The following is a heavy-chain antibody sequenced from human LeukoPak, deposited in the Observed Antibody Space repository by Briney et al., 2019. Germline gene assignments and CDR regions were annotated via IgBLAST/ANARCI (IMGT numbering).Heavy chain of an antibody. CDR1: GYSISRGYY. J-gene: IGHJ4*02. Sequence: SETLSLTCAVSGYSISRGYYWGWIRQPPGKGLEWIGSIYHSGSTNYNPSLKNRLTISVDTPKNQFSPMLSSVTAADTAVYYCARLTSGYSSSWTIDYWGQGTLVTVSS. D-gene: IGHD6-13*01. V-gene: IGHV4-38-2*01. CDR3: ARLTSGYSSSWTIDY. CDR2: IYHSGST.